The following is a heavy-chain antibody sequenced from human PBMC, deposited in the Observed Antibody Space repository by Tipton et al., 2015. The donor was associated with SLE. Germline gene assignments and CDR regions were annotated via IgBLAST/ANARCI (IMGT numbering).Heavy chain of an antibody. CDR2: ISSSSSYI. CDR3: ARGEYYYGSGSYEY. J-gene: IGHJ4*02. Sequence: GSLRLSCAASGFTFSSYGMHWVRQAPGKGLEWVSSISSSSSYIYYADSVKGRFTISRDNAKNSLYLQMNSLRAEDTAVYYCARGEYYYGSGSYEYWGQGTLVTVSS. CDR1: GFTFSSYG. V-gene: IGHV3-21*01. D-gene: IGHD3-10*01.